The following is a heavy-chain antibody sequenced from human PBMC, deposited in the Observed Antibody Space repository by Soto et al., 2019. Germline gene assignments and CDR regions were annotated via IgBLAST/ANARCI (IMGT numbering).Heavy chain of an antibody. Sequence: PGGSLRLSCAASGFTFDEYDMHWVRQVPGKGLEWVSGINWNSGSIGYGDSVKGRFAISRDNAKNSLHLQMNSLSAEDTAFYYCVKDESINWYSGHFRHWGQGTLVTVSS. V-gene: IGHV3-9*01. D-gene: IGHD6-13*01. CDR3: VKDESINWYSGHFRH. CDR2: INWNSGSI. CDR1: GFTFDEYD. J-gene: IGHJ1*01.